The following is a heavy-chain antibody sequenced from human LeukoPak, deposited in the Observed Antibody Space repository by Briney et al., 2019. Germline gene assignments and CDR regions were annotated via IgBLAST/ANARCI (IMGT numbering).Heavy chain of an antibody. Sequence: SETLSLTCTVSGYSISSGNYWGWIRQPPGKGLEWIGSIYHSGSTYYNPSLKSRVTISVDKSKNQFSLKLSSVTAADTAVYYCASTTVVTPGLGYWGQGTLVTVSS. J-gene: IGHJ4*02. CDR1: GYSISSGNY. CDR2: IYHSGST. CDR3: ASTTVVTPGLGY. V-gene: IGHV4-38-2*02. D-gene: IGHD4-23*01.